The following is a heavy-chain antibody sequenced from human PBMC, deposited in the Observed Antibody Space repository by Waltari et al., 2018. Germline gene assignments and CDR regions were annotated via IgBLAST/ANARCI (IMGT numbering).Heavy chain of an antibody. Sequence: QVQLQQWGAGLLKPSETLSLTCAVYGGSFSGYYWSWNRQPPGKGLEWIGEINQSGSTNYNPSLKSRVTISVDTSKNQFSLKLSSVTAADTAVYYCARGQGVPPGIAAAGQIDYWGQGTLVTVSS. CDR1: GGSFSGYY. CDR2: INQSGST. D-gene: IGHD6-13*01. V-gene: IGHV4-34*01. CDR3: ARGQGVPPGIAAAGQIDY. J-gene: IGHJ4*02.